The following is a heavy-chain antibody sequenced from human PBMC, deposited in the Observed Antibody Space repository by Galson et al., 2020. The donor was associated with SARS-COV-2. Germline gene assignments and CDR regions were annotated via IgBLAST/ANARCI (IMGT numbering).Heavy chain of an antibody. D-gene: IGHD6-13*01. CDR2: IDWDDDK. V-gene: IGHV2-70*11. CDR1: GFSLSTSGMC. Sequence: SGPTLVNPTQTLTLTCTFSGFSLSTSGMCVSWIRQPPGKALEWLARIDWDDDKYYSTSLKTRLTISKDTSKNQVVLTMTNMDPVDTATYYGARMLAAGVYHDYWGQGTLVTVSS. CDR3: ARMLAAGVYHDY. J-gene: IGHJ4*02.